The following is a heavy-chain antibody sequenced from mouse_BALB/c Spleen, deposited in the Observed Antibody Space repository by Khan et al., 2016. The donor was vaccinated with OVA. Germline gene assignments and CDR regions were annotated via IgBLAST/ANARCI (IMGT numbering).Heavy chain of an antibody. Sequence: EVQLVESGGDLVKPGGSLKLSCEASGFTFSSYGMSWVRQTPDKRLEWVATINNGGSYTYYPDSVKDRLTISRDNAKNTLYLQMSSLKSEDTAMYYCARHRFTSPAAWFAYWGQGTLVTVSA. CDR3: ARHRFTSPAAWFAY. D-gene: IGHD1-1*01. V-gene: IGHV5-6*01. J-gene: IGHJ3*01. CDR1: GFTFSSYG. CDR2: INNGGSYT.